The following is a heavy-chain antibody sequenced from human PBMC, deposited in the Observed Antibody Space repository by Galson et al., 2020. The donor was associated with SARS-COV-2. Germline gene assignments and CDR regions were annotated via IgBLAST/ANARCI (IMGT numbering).Heavy chain of an antibody. V-gene: IGHV5-51*01. CDR3: ARLGWGDILTGYYTAVDY. D-gene: IGHD3-9*01. J-gene: IGHJ4*02. CDR2: IYPGDSDT. CDR1: GYSFTSYW. Sequence: GESLKISCKGSGYSFTSYWIGWVRQMPGKGLEWMGIIYPGDSDTRYSPSFQGQVTISADKSISTAYLQWSSLKASDTAMYYCARLGWGDILTGYYTAVDYGGQGTLVTVSS.